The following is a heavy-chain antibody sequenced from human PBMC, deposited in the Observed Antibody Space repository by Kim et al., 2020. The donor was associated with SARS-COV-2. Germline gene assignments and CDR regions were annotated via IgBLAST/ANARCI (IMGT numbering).Heavy chain of an antibody. J-gene: IGHJ3*02. Sequence: GGSLRLSCAASGFTFSSYGMHWVRQAPGKGLEWVAVIWYDGSNKYYADSVKGRFTISRDNSKNTLYLQMNSLRAEDTAVYYCARDPMIVVVKDAFDIWGQGTMVTVSS. D-gene: IGHD3-22*01. CDR3: ARDPMIVVVKDAFDI. CDR2: IWYDGSNK. V-gene: IGHV3-33*01. CDR1: GFTFSSYG.